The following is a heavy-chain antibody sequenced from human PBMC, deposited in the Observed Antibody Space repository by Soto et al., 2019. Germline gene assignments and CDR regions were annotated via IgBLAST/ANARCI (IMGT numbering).Heavy chain of an antibody. CDR1: GYTFTSYD. J-gene: IGHJ4*02. Sequence: QVQLVQSGAEVKKPGASVKVSCKASGYTFTSYDINWVRQATGQGLGWMGWMNPNSGNTGYAQKIQGRVTMIRNTHKSTAYMELSSLICEDTAVYYCARDSSSGSGGGFWGQGTLVTVSS. CDR3: ARDSSSGSGGGF. CDR2: MNPNSGNT. D-gene: IGHD3-10*01. V-gene: IGHV1-8*01.